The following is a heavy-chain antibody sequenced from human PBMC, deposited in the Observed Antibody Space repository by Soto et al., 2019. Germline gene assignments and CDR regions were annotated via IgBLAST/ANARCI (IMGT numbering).Heavy chain of an antibody. J-gene: IGHJ4*01. CDR2: ASGNGGYT. CDR3: ARGLNKAALSFEY. D-gene: IGHD6-25*01. V-gene: IGHV3-23*01. Sequence: WGALRVCWGAAGGNIRGYGRSWVRQEPGKGLEWVSAASGNGGYTYYADSVKGRFTISRDNSKNTLYLQMNRLGAEDTALYYCARGLNKAALSFEYWGQGTLVTVSS. CDR1: GGNIRGYG.